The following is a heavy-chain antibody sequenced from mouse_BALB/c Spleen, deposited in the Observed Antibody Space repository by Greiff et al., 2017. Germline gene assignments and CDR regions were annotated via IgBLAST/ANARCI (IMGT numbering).Heavy chain of an antibody. CDR3: ARGATTVVGYFDY. Sequence: QVQLQQPGAELVKPGASVKLSCKASGYTFTSYWMHWVKQRPGQGLEWIGEIDPSDSYTNYNQKFKGKATLTVDKSSSTAYMQLSSLTSEDSAVYYCARGATTVVGYFDYWGQGTTLTVSS. J-gene: IGHJ2*01. CDR2: IDPSDSYT. CDR1: GYTFTSYW. D-gene: IGHD1-1*01. V-gene: IGHV1-69*02.